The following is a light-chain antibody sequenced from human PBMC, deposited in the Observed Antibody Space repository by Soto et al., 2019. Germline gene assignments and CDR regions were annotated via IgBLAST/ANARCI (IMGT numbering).Light chain of an antibody. CDR1: KNDVGLYDF. J-gene: IGLJ1*01. CDR3: KSYAGSNTYV. CDR2: EVV. V-gene: IGLV2-8*01. Sequence: QSVLTQPPSASGSPGQSVTISCTGTKNDVGLYDFVSWYQHHPGKAPRLIIYEVVQRPSGVPDRFSGSKSGNTASLTVSGLQAADEADYFCKSYAGSNTYVFGSGTKLTVL.